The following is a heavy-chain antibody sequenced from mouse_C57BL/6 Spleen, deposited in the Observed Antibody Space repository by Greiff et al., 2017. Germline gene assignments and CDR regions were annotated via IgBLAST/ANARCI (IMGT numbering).Heavy chain of an antibody. Sequence: EVKLVESGGGLVQPGGSLKLSCAASGFTFSDYGMAWVRQAPRKGPEWVAFISNLAYSIYYADTVTGRFTISRENAKNTLYLEMSSLRSEDTAMYYCARQNYGYDHARDYWGQGASVTVCS. CDR3: ARQNYGYDHARDY. V-gene: IGHV5-15*01. CDR2: ISNLAYSI. CDR1: GFTFSDYG. D-gene: IGHD2-2*01. J-gene: IGHJ4*01.